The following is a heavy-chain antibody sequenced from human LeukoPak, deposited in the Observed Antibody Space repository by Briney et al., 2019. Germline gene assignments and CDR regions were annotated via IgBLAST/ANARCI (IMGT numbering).Heavy chain of an antibody. V-gene: IGHV3-23*01. CDR3: AKEYSGSYYYDAFDI. CDR1: GFTFSSYA. Sequence: PGGSLRLSCAASGFTFSSYAMSWVRQAPGKGLEWVSAISGSGGSTYYADSAKGRFTISRDNSKNTLYLQMNSLRAEGTAVYYCAKEYSGSYYYDAFDIWGQGTMVTVSS. J-gene: IGHJ3*02. CDR2: ISGSGGST. D-gene: IGHD1-26*01.